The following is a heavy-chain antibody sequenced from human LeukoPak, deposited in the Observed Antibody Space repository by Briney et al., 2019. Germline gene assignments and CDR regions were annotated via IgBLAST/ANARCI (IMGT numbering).Heavy chain of an antibody. CDR3: ATTGDYYDSSGFDY. CDR1: GFTFSSYS. CDR2: ISSSSSTI. V-gene: IGHV3-48*02. Sequence: GGSLRLSCAASGFTFSSYSMNWVRQAPGKGLEWVSYISSSSSTIYYADSAKGRFTISRDNAKNSLYLQMNSLRDEDTAVYYCATTGDYYDSSGFDYWGQGTLVTVSS. J-gene: IGHJ4*02. D-gene: IGHD3-22*01.